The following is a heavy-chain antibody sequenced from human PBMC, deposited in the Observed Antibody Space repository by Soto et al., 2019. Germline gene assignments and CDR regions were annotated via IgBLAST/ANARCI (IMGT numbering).Heavy chain of an antibody. J-gene: IGHJ6*02. V-gene: IGHV4-34*01. CDR3: ARVACSSSSCFVRRGYTFGNSGMDV. CDR2: INHSGST. CDR1: GGSFSGFF. Sequence: PSETLSLTCGVYGGSFSGFFWSWIRQPPGRGLEWIGEINHSGSTIYNPSLKSRVTISVDTSNIQFSLTLNSVTAADTAVYYCARVACSSSSCFVRRGYTFGNSGMDVWGQGTTVTVSS. D-gene: IGHD2-2*01.